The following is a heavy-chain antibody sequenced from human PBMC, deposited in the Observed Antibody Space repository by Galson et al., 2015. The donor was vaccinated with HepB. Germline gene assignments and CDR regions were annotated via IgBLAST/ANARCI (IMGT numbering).Heavy chain of an antibody. V-gene: IGHV3-30-3*01. D-gene: IGHD6-6*01. CDR3: ASERGAARPGVFDY. CDR2: ISYDGDHK. J-gene: IGHJ4*02. CDR1: GFTFTSCA. Sequence: SLRLSCAVYGFTFTSCALHWVRQAPGKGLEWLAIISYDGDHKYYADSVKGRFTISRDNSRNTLYLQMNSLRAEDTAVYYCASERGAARPGVFDYWGQGTLVTVSS.